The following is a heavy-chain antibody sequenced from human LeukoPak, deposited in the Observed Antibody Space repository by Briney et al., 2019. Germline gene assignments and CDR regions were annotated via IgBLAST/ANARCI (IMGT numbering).Heavy chain of an antibody. CDR1: GGSISSYY. CDR3: ARISSSNWYNERGAFNV. CDR2: VYYTGST. J-gene: IGHJ3*01. V-gene: IGHV4-59*01. Sequence: PSETLSLTCTVSGGSISSYYWSWVRQPPGKGLEWIGFVYYTGSTNYSPSLKSRVTISVDTSKNQFSLKLRSVTAADTAVYYCARISSSNWYNERGAFNVWGQGTMVTVSS. D-gene: IGHD6-13*01.